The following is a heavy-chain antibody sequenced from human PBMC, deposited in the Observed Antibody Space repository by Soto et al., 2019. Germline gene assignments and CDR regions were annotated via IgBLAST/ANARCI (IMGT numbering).Heavy chain of an antibody. CDR3: ARVYDDTGYTYFFDY. D-gene: IGHD5-12*01. J-gene: IGHJ4*02. Sequence: PGGSLRLSCAASRFTFNSYSMNWVRQAPGKGLEWVSSITSSSSYMYYADSVTGRFTISRDNAKNSLYLQMNSLRAEDTAAYYCARVYDDTGYTYFFDYWGQGTLVTVSS. V-gene: IGHV3-21*01. CDR2: ITSSSSYM. CDR1: RFTFNSYS.